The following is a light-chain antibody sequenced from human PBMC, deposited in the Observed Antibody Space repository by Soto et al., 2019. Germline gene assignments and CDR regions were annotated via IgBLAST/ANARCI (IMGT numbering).Light chain of an antibody. V-gene: IGKV1-39*01. CDR3: QQNYNSVLT. Sequence: DIQMTQSPSSLSASLGDRVTITCRASQSISNFLNWVQHKPGNAPKVLISAASTLQSGVPLRLSGSESGTDFTLTISTLQHEASASYYSQQNYNSVLTFGGGTKVEIK. CDR1: QSISNF. J-gene: IGKJ4*01. CDR2: AAS.